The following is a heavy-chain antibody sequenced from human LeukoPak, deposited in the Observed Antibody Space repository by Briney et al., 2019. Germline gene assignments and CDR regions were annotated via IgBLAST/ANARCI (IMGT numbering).Heavy chain of an antibody. CDR1: GGSFSGYY. J-gene: IGHJ6*02. Sequence: PSETLSLTCAVYGGSFSGYYWSWIRQPPGKGLEWIGEINHSGSANYNPSLKSRVTISVDTSKNQFSLKLSSVTAADTAVYYCXXXXXXXXXXPTTNYGMDVWGQGTTVTVSS. CDR2: INHSGSA. CDR3: XXXXXXXXXXPTTNYGMDV. V-gene: IGHV4-34*01.